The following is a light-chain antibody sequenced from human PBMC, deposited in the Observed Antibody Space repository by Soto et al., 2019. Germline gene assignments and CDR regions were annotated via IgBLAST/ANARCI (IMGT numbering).Light chain of an antibody. Sequence: EIVLTQSPATLSLSPGERATLSCRASQSVSSYLAWYQQKPGQAPRLLIYDASNGATGIPARFSGSGSGTDFTLTISSLEPEDFAVYYCQQRELTFGGGTKVEIK. CDR3: QQRELT. CDR1: QSVSSY. V-gene: IGKV3-11*01. CDR2: DAS. J-gene: IGKJ4*01.